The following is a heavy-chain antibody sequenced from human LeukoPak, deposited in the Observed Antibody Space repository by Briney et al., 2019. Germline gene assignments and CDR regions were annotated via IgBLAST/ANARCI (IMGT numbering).Heavy chain of an antibody. J-gene: IGHJ6*02. V-gene: IGHV1-69*04. CDR2: IIPILGIA. D-gene: IGHD7-27*01. CDR1: GYTFTSYG. Sequence: GASVTVSCKASGYTFTSYGISWVRQAPGQGLEWMGRIIPILGIANYAQKFQGRVTITADKSTSTAYMELSSLRSEDTAVYYCARRTGDPSDYYYYGMDVWGQGTTVTVSS. CDR3: ARRTGDPSDYYYYGMDV.